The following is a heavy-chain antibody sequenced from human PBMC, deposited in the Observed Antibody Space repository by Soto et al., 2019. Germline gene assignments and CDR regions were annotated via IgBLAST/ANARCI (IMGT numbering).Heavy chain of an antibody. J-gene: IGHJ5*02. Sequence: QVQLQQWGAGLLKPSETLSLTCAVYGGSFSGYYWSWIRQPPGKGLEWIGEINHSGSTNYNPSLKSRVTISVDTSKNQFSLKLSSVTAADTAVYYCAIGAGTNWFDPWGQGTLVTVSS. D-gene: IGHD6-13*01. V-gene: IGHV4-34*01. CDR1: GGSFSGYY. CDR2: INHSGST. CDR3: AIGAGTNWFDP.